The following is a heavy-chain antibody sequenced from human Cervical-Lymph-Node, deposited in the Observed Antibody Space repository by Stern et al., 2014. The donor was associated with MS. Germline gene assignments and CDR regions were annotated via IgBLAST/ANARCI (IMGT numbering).Heavy chain of an antibody. D-gene: IGHD2-2*01. V-gene: IGHV4-38-2*02. CDR3: ARVIPAAAYYYYYGMDV. CDR2: IYHSGST. J-gene: IGHJ6*02. CDR1: GYSISSGYY. Sequence: QLQLQESGPGLVKPSETLSLTCTVSGYSISSGYYWGWIRQTPGKGLEWIGSIYHSGSTYHTPPLKSRATISVATPKNQFPLKLSFVTAADTAVYYCARVIPAAAYYYYYGMDVWGQGTTVTVSS.